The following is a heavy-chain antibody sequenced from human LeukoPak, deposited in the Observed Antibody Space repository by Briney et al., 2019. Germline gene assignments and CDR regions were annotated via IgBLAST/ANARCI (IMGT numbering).Heavy chain of an antibody. J-gene: IGHJ4*02. CDR3: ARGGGRYSVDY. CDR1: GYAFIDYY. CDR2: ISPNSGGT. Sequence: ASVKVSCKASGYAFIDYYMHWVRQAPGQGLEWIGWISPNSGGTKCVQKSQGRVTMTRDTSITTVYMELSGLSFDDTAVYYCARGGGRYSVDYWGQGTLVIVSS. V-gene: IGHV1-2*02. D-gene: IGHD1-26*01.